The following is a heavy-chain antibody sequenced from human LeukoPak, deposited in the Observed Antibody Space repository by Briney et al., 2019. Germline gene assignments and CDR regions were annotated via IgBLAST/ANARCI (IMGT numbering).Heavy chain of an antibody. J-gene: IGHJ4*02. CDR1: GGSISSGDYY. CDR2: IYYSGST. D-gene: IGHD6-6*01. Sequence: SETLSLTCTVSGGSISSGDYYWSWIRQPPGKGLEWIGYIYYSGSTNYNPSLKSRVTISVDTSKNQFSLKLSSVTAADTAVYFCARENWRSKSIDFDSWGQGTLVTVSS. V-gene: IGHV4-61*08. CDR3: ARENWRSKSIDFDS.